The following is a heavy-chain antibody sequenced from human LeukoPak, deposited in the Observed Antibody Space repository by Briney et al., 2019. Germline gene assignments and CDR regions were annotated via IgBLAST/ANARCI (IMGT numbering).Heavy chain of an antibody. V-gene: IGHV3-23*01. Sequence: GGSLRLSCAASGFTFSNYAMSWVRQAPEKGVEWVSGISGSGGTTYYADSVKGRFTISRDNSKNTLYLQMNSLRAEDTAVYYCARAMMVVANLWGVFDYWGQGTLVTVSS. CDR2: ISGSGGTT. CDR1: GFTFSNYA. CDR3: ARAMMVVANLWGVFDY. J-gene: IGHJ4*02. D-gene: IGHD3-22*01.